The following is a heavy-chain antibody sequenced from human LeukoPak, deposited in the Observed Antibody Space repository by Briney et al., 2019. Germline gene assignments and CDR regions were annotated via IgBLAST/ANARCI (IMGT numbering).Heavy chain of an antibody. J-gene: IGHJ4*02. CDR2: VTGNGRSI. D-gene: IGHD4-17*01. Sequence: GGSLRLSCVPSGFSFSSYAINWVRQAPGKGLEWVSAVTGNGRSIYYADSVKGRFIISRDNAKNSLFLQMNSLRAEDTAVYYCARRTGLGKATVPFGGHFDSWGQGTLVVVSS. V-gene: IGHV3-21*06. CDR1: GFSFSSYA. CDR3: ARRTGLGKATVPFGGHFDS.